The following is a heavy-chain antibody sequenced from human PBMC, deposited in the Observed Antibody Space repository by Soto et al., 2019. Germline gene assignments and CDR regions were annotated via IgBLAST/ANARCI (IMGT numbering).Heavy chain of an antibody. V-gene: IGHV3-21*01. D-gene: IGHD6-13*01. CDR2: ISSSSNYI. J-gene: IGHJ4*02. CDR3: ARDRRTAAGVFDY. CDR1: GFSFSDYS. Sequence: EVQLVESGGGLVKPGGSLRLSCAASGFSFSDYSMNWVRQAPGKGLEWVSSISSSSNYIYYADSVKDRFTISRDNAKNSLYLQMNSLRAEDAAVYLCARDRRTAAGVFDYWGQGTLVTVSS.